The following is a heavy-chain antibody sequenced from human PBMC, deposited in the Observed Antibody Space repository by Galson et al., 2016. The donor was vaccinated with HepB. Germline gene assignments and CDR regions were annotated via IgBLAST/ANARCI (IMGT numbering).Heavy chain of an antibody. V-gene: IGHV1-3*01. Sequence: SVKVSCKASGYTFISYAMHWVRQAPGQRLEWMGWINAGNGNTKYSQKFQGRVTITRDTSASTAYMEVSSLRSEDTAVYCCARGTVYYYDSSGYRSYYYYGMDVWGQGTTVTVSS. J-gene: IGHJ6*02. CDR1: GYTFISYA. CDR2: INAGNGNT. D-gene: IGHD3-22*01. CDR3: ARGTVYYYDSSGYRSYYYYGMDV.